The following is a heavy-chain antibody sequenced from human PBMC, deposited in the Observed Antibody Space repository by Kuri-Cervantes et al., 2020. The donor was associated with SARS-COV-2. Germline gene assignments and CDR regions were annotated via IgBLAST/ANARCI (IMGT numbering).Heavy chain of an antibody. Sequence: GESLKISCVASGFSSSDYAMSWVRQTPGKGLEWISVISGSAGRTYYADSVKGRFTVSKDNFRNTLYLQMNSLRAEDTAVYYCAKVGYYDFWSGYSSYYFDYWGQGTLVTVSS. D-gene: IGHD3-3*01. CDR3: AKVGYYDFWSGYSSYYFDY. V-gene: IGHV3-23*01. CDR2: ISGSAGRT. CDR1: GFSSSDYA. J-gene: IGHJ4*02.